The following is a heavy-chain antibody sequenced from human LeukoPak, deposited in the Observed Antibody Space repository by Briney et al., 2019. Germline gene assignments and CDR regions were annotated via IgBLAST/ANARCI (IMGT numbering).Heavy chain of an antibody. D-gene: IGHD3-22*01. V-gene: IGHV1-3*01. CDR2: INAGNGNT. J-gene: IGHJ4*02. CDR3: ARRSDSSGYYYYFDY. CDR1: GYTFISYT. Sequence: GASVKVSCKASGYTFISYTLHWVRQAPGQRLEWMGWINAGNGNTKFSQRFQGRVTITADESTSTAYMELSSLRSEDTAVYYCARRSDSSGYYYYFDYWGQGTLVTVSS.